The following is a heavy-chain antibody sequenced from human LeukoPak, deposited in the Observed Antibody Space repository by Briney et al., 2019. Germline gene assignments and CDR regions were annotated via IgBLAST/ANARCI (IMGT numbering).Heavy chain of an antibody. D-gene: IGHD6-19*01. CDR3: ARHAAVAGTGYYYGMDV. Sequence: KASETLSLTCTVSGGSISSYYWSWIRQPPGKGLEWIGYIYYSGSTNYNPSLKSRVTISVDTSKNQFSLKLSSVTAADTAVYYCARHAAVAGTGYYYGMDVWGQGTTVTVSS. J-gene: IGHJ6*02. CDR2: IYYSGST. V-gene: IGHV4-59*08. CDR1: GGSISSYY.